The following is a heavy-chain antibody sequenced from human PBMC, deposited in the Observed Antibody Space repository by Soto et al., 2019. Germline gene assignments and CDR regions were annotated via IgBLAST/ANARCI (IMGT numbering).Heavy chain of an antibody. D-gene: IGHD3-3*01. CDR2: IYYSGST. Sequence: QVQLQESGPGLVKPSQTLSLTCTVSGGSISSGDYYWSWIRQHPGKGLEWIGYIYYSGSTYYNPSLKSRVTISVDTSKNQFSLKLSFVPAADTAVYYCARWWSGSRQGFDPWGQGTLVTVSS. CDR1: GGSISSGDYY. J-gene: IGHJ5*02. V-gene: IGHV4-31*03. CDR3: ARWWSGSRQGFDP.